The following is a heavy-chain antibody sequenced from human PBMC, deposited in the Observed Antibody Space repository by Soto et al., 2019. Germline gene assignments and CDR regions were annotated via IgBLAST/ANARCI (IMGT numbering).Heavy chain of an antibody. CDR1: GYSISSGYY. V-gene: IGHV4-38-2*01. J-gene: IGHJ4*02. D-gene: IGHD3-16*01. CDR2: IYHSGST. CDR3: ARVGLSDY. Sequence: SETLSLTCAVSGYSISSGYYWGWIRQPPGKGLEWIGSIYHSGSTYYNPSLKSRVTISVDTSKDQFSLKLSSVTAADTAVYYCARVGLSDYWGQGTLVTVSS.